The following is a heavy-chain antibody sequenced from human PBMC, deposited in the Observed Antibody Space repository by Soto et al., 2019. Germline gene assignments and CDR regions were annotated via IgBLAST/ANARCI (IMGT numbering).Heavy chain of an antibody. CDR1: GASITYGAYS. Sequence: PSETLSLTCTGSGASITYGAYSWSWIRQTPGKGLEWIGYINHLETTFYNPSFESRLTLSIDRTKNQFSLNLKSMSAADRAVYFCARGGGFDSFDYWGQGILVTVSS. V-gene: IGHV4-30-2*01. CDR2: INHLETT. D-gene: IGHD3-10*01. CDR3: ARGGGFDSFDY. J-gene: IGHJ4*02.